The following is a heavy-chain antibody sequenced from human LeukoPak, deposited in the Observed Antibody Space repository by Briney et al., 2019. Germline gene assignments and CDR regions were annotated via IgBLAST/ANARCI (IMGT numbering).Heavy chain of an antibody. V-gene: IGHV1-3*03. D-gene: IGHD3-9*01. CDR1: GYTFTNFA. CDR2: INAGNGDT. CDR3: ARDPLQYHDLLTGSQPQYYFDF. J-gene: IGHJ4*02. Sequence: ASVKVSCKASGYTFTNFAIHWVRQAPGQRLEWMGWINAGNGDTKYSQEFQGRVTITRDTSANTAYMQLSSLRSEDMTVYYCARDPLQYHDLLTGSQPQYYFDFWGQGTLVTVSS.